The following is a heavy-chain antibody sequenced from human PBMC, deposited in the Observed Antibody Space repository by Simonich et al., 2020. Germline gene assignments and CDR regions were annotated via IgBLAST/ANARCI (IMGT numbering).Heavy chain of an antibody. J-gene: IGHJ4*02. V-gene: IGHV1-2*02. CDR3: ARVPDRVLNAGVTFDY. D-gene: IGHD2-2*01. CDR2: VKPNSGGP. CDR1: GYTFTGDY. Sequence: QVQLVQSGAEVKKPGASVKVSCKASGYTFTGDYMHWVRQAPGQGLGWVGWVKPNSGGPNCAKKFQGRVPMARDAAMSTACMGLSRLRSDDTAVYYCARVPDRVLNAGVTFDYWGQGTLVTVSS.